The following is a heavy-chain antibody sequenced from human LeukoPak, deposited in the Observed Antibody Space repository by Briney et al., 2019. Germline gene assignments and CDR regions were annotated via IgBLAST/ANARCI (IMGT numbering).Heavy chain of an antibody. V-gene: IGHV4-39*01. D-gene: IGHD3-3*01. Sequence: PSETLSFTCTVSGGSISSSSYYWGWIRQPPGKGLEWIGSIYYSGSTYYNPSLKSRVTISVDTSKNQFSLKLSSVTAADTAVYYCARHRFLEWLSENWFDPWGQGTLVTVSS. CDR3: ARHRFLEWLSENWFDP. CDR1: GGSISSSSYY. CDR2: IYYSGST. J-gene: IGHJ5*02.